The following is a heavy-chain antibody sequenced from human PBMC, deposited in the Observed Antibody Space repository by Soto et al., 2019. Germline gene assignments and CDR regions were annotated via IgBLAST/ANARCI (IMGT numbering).Heavy chain of an antibody. CDR2: INHSGST. CDR1: GGSFSGYY. J-gene: IGHJ4*02. Sequence: QVQLQQWGAGLLKPSETLSLTCAVYGGSFSGYYWSWIRQPPGKGLEWVGEINHSGSTNYNPSLKSRVTIAVEKSKNECAMKMSSVTAADTAVYYCARPKRSGPFDYWGQGTLVTVSS. CDR3: ARPKRSGPFDY. D-gene: IGHD3-3*01. V-gene: IGHV4-34*01.